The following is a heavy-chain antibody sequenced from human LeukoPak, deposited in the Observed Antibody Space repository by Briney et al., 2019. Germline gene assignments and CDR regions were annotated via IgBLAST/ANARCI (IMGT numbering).Heavy chain of an antibody. J-gene: IGHJ6*02. CDR2: IYYSGST. CDR1: GGSISSSSYY. Sequence: SETLSLTCTVSGGSISSSSYYWGWIRQPPGKGLEWIGSIYYSGSTYYNPSLKSRVTISVGTSKNQFSLKLSSVTAADTAVYYCAREGPSGCGGDCYYYGMDVWGQGTTVTVFS. D-gene: IGHD2-21*01. CDR3: AREGPSGCGGDCYYYGMDV. V-gene: IGHV4-39*07.